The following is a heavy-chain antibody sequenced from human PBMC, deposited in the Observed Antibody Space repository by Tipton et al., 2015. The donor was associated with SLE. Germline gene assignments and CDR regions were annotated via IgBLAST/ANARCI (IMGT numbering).Heavy chain of an antibody. CDR1: GGSFSGYY. Sequence: TLSLTCTVSGGSFSGYYWSWIRQPPGKGLEWIGEINHSGSTNYNPSLKSRVTISVDTSKKQFSLKLRSVTAADTAVYYCARGIVAAFFYWGQGTLVTVSS. V-gene: IGHV4-34*01. D-gene: IGHD6-6*01. CDR3: ARGIVAAFFY. CDR2: INHSGST. J-gene: IGHJ4*02.